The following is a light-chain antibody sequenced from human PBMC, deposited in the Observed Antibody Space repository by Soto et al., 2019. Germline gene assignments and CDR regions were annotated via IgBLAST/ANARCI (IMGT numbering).Light chain of an antibody. CDR3: QQYNNWPRT. Sequence: EIVLTQSPGTLSLSPGERATISCRASQSVSSNLAWYQQKPGQAPRLLIYGASTRATGIPARFSGSGSGTEFNLTISSLQSEDFAVYYCQQYNNWPRTFGQGTKLDIK. J-gene: IGKJ1*01. CDR2: GAS. CDR1: QSVSSN. V-gene: IGKV3-15*01.